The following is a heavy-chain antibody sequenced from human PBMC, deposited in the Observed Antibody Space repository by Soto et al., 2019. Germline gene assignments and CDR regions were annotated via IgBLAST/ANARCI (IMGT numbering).Heavy chain of an antibody. CDR1: GFTFNSYS. Sequence: EVQLVESGGGLVKPGGSLRLSCAASGFTFNSYSMNWVRQAPGKGLEWVSSISSSSSYIFYADSVKGRFTISRDSAKKSLYLQMNSLRTEHTAVYYCARVSRRYCGGTSCSLDVWGQGTTVTVSS. V-gene: IGHV3-21*01. D-gene: IGHD2-2*01. J-gene: IGHJ6*02. CDR3: ARVSRRYCGGTSCSLDV. CDR2: ISSSSSYI.